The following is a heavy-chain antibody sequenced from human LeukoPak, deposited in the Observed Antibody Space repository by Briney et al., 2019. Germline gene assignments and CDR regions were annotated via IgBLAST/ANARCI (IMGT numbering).Heavy chain of an antibody. CDR3: ARDIVMVTYWFDP. CDR1: GYTFTGYY. J-gene: IGHJ5*02. Sequence: ASVKVSCKASGYTFTGYYMHWVRQAPGQGLEWMGWINPNSGGTNYVQKFQGRVTMTRETSISTAYMELSRLRSDDTAVYYCARDIVMVTYWFDPWGQGTLVTVS. CDR2: INPNSGGT. V-gene: IGHV1-2*02. D-gene: IGHD5-18*01.